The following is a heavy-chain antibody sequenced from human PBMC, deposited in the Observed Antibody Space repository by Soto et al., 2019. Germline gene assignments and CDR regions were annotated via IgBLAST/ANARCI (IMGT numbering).Heavy chain of an antibody. J-gene: IGHJ5*02. Sequence: GESLKISCKGSGYSFTSYWIGWVRQMPGKGLEWMGIIYPGGSDTRYSPSFQGQVTISADKSISTAYLQWSSLKASDTAMYYCARYYDYVWGSYRPNWFDPWGQGTLVTVSS. CDR2: IYPGGSDT. V-gene: IGHV5-51*01. CDR3: ARYYDYVWGSYRPNWFDP. CDR1: GYSFTSYW. D-gene: IGHD3-16*02.